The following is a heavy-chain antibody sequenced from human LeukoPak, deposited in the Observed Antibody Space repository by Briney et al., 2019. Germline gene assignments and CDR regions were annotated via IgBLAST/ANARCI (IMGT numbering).Heavy chain of an antibody. D-gene: IGHD2-15*01. Sequence: SETLSLTCTVSGGSISSYYWSWIRKPPGKGQEWIGYIYYSGSTNYNPSLKSRVTISVDTSKNQFSLKLSSVTAADTAVYYCAREGPWDCSGGSCYDWFDPWGQGTLVTVSS. J-gene: IGHJ5*02. V-gene: IGHV4-59*01. CDR3: AREGPWDCSGGSCYDWFDP. CDR1: GGSISSYY. CDR2: IYYSGST.